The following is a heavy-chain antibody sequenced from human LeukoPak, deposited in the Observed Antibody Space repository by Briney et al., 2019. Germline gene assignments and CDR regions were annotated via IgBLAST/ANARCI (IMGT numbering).Heavy chain of an antibody. CDR2: ISAYNGNT. CDR1: GYTFTSYG. CDR3: AREIRFLEWLLGWFDP. Sequence: GASVKVSCKASGYTFTSYGISWVRQAPGQWLEWMGWISAYNGNTNYAQKLQGRVTMTTDTSTSTAYMELRSLRSDDTAVYYCAREIRFLEWLLGWFDPWGQGTLVTVSS. V-gene: IGHV1-18*01. J-gene: IGHJ5*02. D-gene: IGHD3-3*01.